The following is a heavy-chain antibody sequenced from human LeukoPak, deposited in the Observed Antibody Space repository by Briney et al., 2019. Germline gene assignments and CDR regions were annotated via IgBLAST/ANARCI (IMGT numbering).Heavy chain of an antibody. D-gene: IGHD3-3*01. J-gene: IGHJ4*02. V-gene: IGHV4-59*08. CDR2: IYYSGST. CDR3: ARGILYYDFWSGYSDY. Sequence: SETLSLTCTVSGGSISSYYWSWIRQPPGKGLEWIGYIYYSGSTNYNPSLKSRVTISVDTSKNQFSLKLSSVTAADTAVYYCARGILYYDFWSGYSDYWGQGTLVTVSS. CDR1: GGSISSYY.